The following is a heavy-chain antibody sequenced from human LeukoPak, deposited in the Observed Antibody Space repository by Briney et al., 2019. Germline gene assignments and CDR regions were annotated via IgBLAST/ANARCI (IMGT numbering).Heavy chain of an antibody. Sequence: PGGSLRLSCAASGFTFSYYGMNWVRQAPGKGLEWVSYISSSNRTIYYADSVKGRFTISRDDAKNSLYLQMNSLRDEDTAVYYCASTYYDFWSGYPWGQGILVTVSS. D-gene: IGHD3-3*01. J-gene: IGHJ5*02. CDR2: ISSSNRTI. V-gene: IGHV3-48*02. CDR1: GFTFSYYG. CDR3: ASTYYDFWSGYP.